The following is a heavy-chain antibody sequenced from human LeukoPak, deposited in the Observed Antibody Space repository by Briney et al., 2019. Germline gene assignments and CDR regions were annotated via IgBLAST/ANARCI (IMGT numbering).Heavy chain of an antibody. J-gene: IGHJ5*02. D-gene: IGHD1-7*01. CDR3: ARDGRITGTSS. CDR2: IYYSGST. CDR1: GGSISSGGYY. V-gene: IGHV4-31*03. Sequence: SETLSLTCTVSGGSISSGGYYWSWIRQHPGKGLEWIGYIYYSGSTYSNPSLKSRVTISVDTSKNQFSLKLSSVTAADTAVYYCARDGRITGTSSWGQGTLVTVSP.